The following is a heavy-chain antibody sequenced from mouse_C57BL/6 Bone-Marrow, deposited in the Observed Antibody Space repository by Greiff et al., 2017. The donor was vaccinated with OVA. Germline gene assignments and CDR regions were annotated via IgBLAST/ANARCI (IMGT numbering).Heavy chain of an antibody. Sequence: SGAELVRPGASVKLSCTASGFNIKDDYMHWVKQRPEQGLEWIGWIDPENGDTEYASKFQGKATITADTSSNTAYLQLSSLTSEDTAVYYCTTLLGFAYWGQGTLVTVSA. CDR3: TTLLGFAY. CDR2: IDPENGDT. CDR1: GFNIKDDY. V-gene: IGHV14-4*01. J-gene: IGHJ3*01.